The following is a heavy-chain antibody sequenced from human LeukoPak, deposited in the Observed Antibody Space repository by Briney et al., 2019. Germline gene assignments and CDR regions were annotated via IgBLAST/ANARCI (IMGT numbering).Heavy chain of an antibody. J-gene: IGHJ3*02. CDR1: GYSISSGYY. V-gene: IGHV4-38-2*02. D-gene: IGHD3-22*01. CDR3: AREEAGYYDSSGYSLDAFDI. CDR2: IYHSGST. Sequence: PSETLSLTCTVSGYSISSGYYWGWIRQLPGKGLEWIGSIYHSGSTYYNPSLKSRVTISVDTSKNQFSLKLSSVTAADTAVYYCAREEAGYYDSSGYSLDAFDIWGQGTMVTVSS.